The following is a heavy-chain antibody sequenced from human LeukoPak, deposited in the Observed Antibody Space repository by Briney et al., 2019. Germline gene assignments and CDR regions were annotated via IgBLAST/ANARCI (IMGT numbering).Heavy chain of an antibody. CDR3: ARTIYYYDSSGYRSYYFDY. CDR2: IKQDGSEK. V-gene: IGHV3-7*01. J-gene: IGHJ4*02. CDR1: GFTFSSYW. D-gene: IGHD3-22*01. Sequence: GGSLRLSCAASGFTFSSYWMSWVRQAPGKGLEWVANIKQDGSEKYYVDSVKGRFTISRDNAKNSLYLQMNSLRAEDTAVYYCARTIYYYDSSGYRSYYFDYWGQGTLVTVSS.